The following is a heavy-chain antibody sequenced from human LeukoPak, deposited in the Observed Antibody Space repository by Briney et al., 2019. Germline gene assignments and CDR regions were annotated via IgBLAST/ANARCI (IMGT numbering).Heavy chain of an antibody. J-gene: IGHJ4*02. V-gene: IGHV4-59*01. CDR3: ARAGSSGWYGEY. Sequence: SETLSLTCTVSGDSISSYYWSWIRQPPGKGLEWIGYTYYSGSTNYNPSLKSRVTISVDTSKNQFSLKLSSVTAADTAVYYCARAGSSGWYGEYWGQGTLVTVSS. CDR1: GDSISSYY. CDR2: TYYSGST. D-gene: IGHD6-19*01.